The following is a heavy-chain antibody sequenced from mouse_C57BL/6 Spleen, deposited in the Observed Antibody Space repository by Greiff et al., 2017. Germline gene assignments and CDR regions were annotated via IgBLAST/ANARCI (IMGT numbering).Heavy chain of an antibody. V-gene: IGHV1-80*01. CDR2: IYPGDGDT. Sequence: QVQLQQSGAELVKPGASVKISCKASGYAFSSYWMNWVKQRPGKGLEWIGQIYPGDGDTNYNGKFKGKATLTADKSSSTAYMQLSSLTSEDSAVYFCARGGYSNYWYFDVWGTGTTVTVSS. CDR1: GYAFSSYW. CDR3: ARGGYSNYWYFDV. D-gene: IGHD2-5*01. J-gene: IGHJ1*03.